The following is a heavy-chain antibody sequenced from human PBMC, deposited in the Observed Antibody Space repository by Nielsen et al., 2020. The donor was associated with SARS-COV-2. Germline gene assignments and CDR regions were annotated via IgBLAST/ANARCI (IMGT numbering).Heavy chain of an antibody. CDR3: ARDPDDYGDYFLDY. J-gene: IGHJ4*02. CDR2: INAGNGNT. CDR1: GYTFTRNA. V-gene: IGHV1-3*01. Sequence: ASVKVSCKASGYTFTRNAVHWVRQAPGQRLERMGWINAGNGNTKYSQNFQGRFTISRDTSASTAYMELSSLRSEDTAVYYCARDPDDYGDYFLDYWGQGTLVTVSS. D-gene: IGHD4-17*01.